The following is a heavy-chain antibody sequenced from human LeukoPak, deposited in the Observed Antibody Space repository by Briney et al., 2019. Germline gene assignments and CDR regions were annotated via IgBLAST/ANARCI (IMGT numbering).Heavy chain of an antibody. V-gene: IGHV4-4*07. Sequence: SETLSLTCTVSGGSISSYYWTWIRQPAGKGLEWIGHIYTSGSTNYNPSLKSRVTISVDTSKNQFSLKLSSVTAADTAVYFCARVDYYDSSDYGLDYWGQGTLVTVSS. D-gene: IGHD3-22*01. CDR1: GGSISSYY. CDR3: ARVDYYDSSDYGLDY. CDR2: IYTSGST. J-gene: IGHJ4*02.